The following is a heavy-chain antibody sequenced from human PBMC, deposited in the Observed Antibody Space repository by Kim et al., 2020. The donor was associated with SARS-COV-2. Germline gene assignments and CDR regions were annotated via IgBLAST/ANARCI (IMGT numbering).Heavy chain of an antibody. J-gene: IGHJ4*02. CDR1: GGSFSGYY. V-gene: IGHV4-34*01. D-gene: IGHD3-10*01. CDR3: ARGSVSGYYYGSGPLLAN. CDR2: INHSGST. Sequence: SETLSLTCAVYGGSFSGYYWSWIRQPPGKGLEWIGEINHSGSTNYNPSLKSRVTISVDTSKNQFSLKLSSVTAADTAVYYCARGSVSGYYYGSGPLLANWGQGTLVTVSS.